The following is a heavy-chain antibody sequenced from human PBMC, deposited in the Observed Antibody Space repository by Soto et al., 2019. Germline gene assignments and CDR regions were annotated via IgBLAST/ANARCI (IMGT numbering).Heavy chain of an antibody. J-gene: IGHJ5*02. CDR2: IYYSGST. CDR3: ARVLQNWFDP. CDR1: GGSISSYY. Sequence: SETLSLTCTVSGGSISSYYWSWIRQPPGKGLEWIGYIYYSGSTNYNPSLKSRVTISVDTSKNQFSLKLSSVTAADTTVYYCARVLQNWFDPWGQGTLVTVSS. V-gene: IGHV4-59*01.